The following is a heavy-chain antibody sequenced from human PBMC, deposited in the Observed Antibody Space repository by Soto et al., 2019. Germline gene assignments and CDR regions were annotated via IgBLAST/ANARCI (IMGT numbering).Heavy chain of an antibody. D-gene: IGHD6-6*01. Sequence: QVQLVESGGGVVQPGRSLRLSCTASGFTFSSYGMHWVRQAPGKGLEWVAVIWYDGSNKYYADSVKGRFTISRDNSKNTLYLQMNSLRAEDTAVYYCARDTRPGRIAARPFGWFDPWGQGTLVTVSS. CDR2: IWYDGSNK. CDR3: ARDTRPGRIAARPFGWFDP. CDR1: GFTFSSYG. J-gene: IGHJ5*02. V-gene: IGHV3-33*01.